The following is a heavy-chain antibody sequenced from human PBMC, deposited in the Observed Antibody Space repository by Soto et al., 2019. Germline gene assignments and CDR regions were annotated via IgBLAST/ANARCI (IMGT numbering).Heavy chain of an antibody. Sequence: PSETLSLTCTVSGGSISSDYWSWIRQPPGKGLEWIGYISYSGNTNYNPSLKSLVTISVDTSKKQFSLKLRSVTAADTAVYYCAGVLSGRSLFDYWGQGMLVTVSS. J-gene: IGHJ4*02. CDR2: ISYSGNT. CDR1: GGSISSDY. CDR3: AGVLSGRSLFDY. V-gene: IGHV4-59*01. D-gene: IGHD1-26*01.